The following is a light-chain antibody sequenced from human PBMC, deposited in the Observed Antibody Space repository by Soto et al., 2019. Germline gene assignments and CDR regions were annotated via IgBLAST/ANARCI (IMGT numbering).Light chain of an antibody. CDR2: LNSDGSH. CDR3: QTWGTGIHV. V-gene: IGLV4-69*01. J-gene: IGLJ3*02. Sequence: QPVLTQSPSASASLGASVKLTCTLSSGHSSYAIAWHQQQPEKGPRNLMNLNSDGSHNKGDGIPDRFSASSSGAERYLTISSLSFADEADAYCQTWGTGIHVFGGGTQLTVL. CDR1: SGHSSYA.